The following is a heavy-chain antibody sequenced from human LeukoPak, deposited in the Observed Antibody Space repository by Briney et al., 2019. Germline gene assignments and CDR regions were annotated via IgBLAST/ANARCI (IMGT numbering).Heavy chain of an antibody. CDR3: AKGSYYDASGYYFTSWYFDL. V-gene: IGHV3-48*01. D-gene: IGHD3-22*01. Sequence: GGSLRLSCAASGFTFSSYSMNWVRQAPGKGLEWVSYISSSSSTIYYADSVKGRFTISRDNSKDTLFLQMNSLRAEDTAIYYCAKGSYYDASGYYFTSWYFDLWGRGAVVTVSS. J-gene: IGHJ2*01. CDR2: ISSSSSTI. CDR1: GFTFSSYS.